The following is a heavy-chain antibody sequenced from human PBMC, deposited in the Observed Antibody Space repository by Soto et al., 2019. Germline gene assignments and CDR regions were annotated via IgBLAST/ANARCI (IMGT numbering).Heavy chain of an antibody. V-gene: IGHV1-69*06. Sequence: SVKVSCKASGGTFSSYAISWVRRAPGQGLEWMGGIIPIFGTANYAQKFQGRVAITADKSTSTAYMELSSLRSEDTAVYYCARAMSGWYDFYGMDVWGQGTTVTVSS. CDR3: ARAMSGWYDFYGMDV. CDR1: GGTFSSYA. CDR2: IIPIFGTA. D-gene: IGHD6-19*01. J-gene: IGHJ6*02.